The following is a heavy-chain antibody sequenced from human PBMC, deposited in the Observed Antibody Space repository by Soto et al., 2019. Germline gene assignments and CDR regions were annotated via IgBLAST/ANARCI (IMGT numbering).Heavy chain of an antibody. CDR1: GGSISSYY. J-gene: IGHJ4*02. Sequence: SETLSLTCTVSGGSISSYYCSWIRQPPGKGLEWIGYIHYSGSTNYNPSLKSRVTISVDTSKNQFSLKLSSVTAADTAMYYCARQAGVRYPFDYWGQGTLVTV. V-gene: IGHV4-59*01. D-gene: IGHD3-9*01. CDR3: ARQAGVRYPFDY. CDR2: IHYSGST.